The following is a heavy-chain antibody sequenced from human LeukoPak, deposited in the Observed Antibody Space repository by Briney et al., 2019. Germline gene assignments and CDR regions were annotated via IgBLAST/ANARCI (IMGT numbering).Heavy chain of an antibody. CDR2: IKQDEEEK. V-gene: IGHV3-7*01. Sequence: PGGSLRLSCTASGFTFGGFSMTWVRQAPGKGLEWVANIKQDEEEKYYVESVKGRFTISRDDAKSSLFLQMHSLRAEDTAVYYCARGRADRSVYRHLDSWGQGTLVTVSS. CDR1: GFTFGGFS. D-gene: IGHD3-22*01. CDR3: ARGRADRSVYRHLDS. J-gene: IGHJ4*02.